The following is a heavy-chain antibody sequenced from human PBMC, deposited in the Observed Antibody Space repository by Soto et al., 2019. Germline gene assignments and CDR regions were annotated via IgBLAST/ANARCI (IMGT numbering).Heavy chain of an antibody. D-gene: IGHD3-10*01. CDR2: IYYSGST. V-gene: IGHV4-30-4*01. Sequence: QVQLQESGPGLVKPSQTLSLTCTVSGGSISSGDYYWSWIRQPPGKGLEWIGYIYYSGSTYYNPSLKSRVNISVDTSKNQFSLKLSSVTAADTAVYYCAGVIWFGEFLLDPWGQGTLVTVSS. CDR1: GGSISSGDYY. J-gene: IGHJ5*02. CDR3: AGVIWFGEFLLDP.